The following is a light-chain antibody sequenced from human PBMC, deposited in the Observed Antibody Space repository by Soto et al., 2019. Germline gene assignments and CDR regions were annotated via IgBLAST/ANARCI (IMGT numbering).Light chain of an antibody. CDR3: SSYTSSSTPL. Sequence: QSVLTQPASVSGSPGQSITISCTGTSSDVGGYNYVSWYQQHPGKAPKLIIYDVSNRPSGVSNRFSGSKSGNTASLTISGLQAEDEADYYCSSYTSSSTPLFGGGTKLTVL. V-gene: IGLV2-14*01. J-gene: IGLJ2*01. CDR1: SSDVGGYNY. CDR2: DVS.